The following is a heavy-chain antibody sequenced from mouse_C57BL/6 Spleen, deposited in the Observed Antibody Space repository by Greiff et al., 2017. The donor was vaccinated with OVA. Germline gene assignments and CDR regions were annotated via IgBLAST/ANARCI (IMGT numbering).Heavy chain of an antibody. CDR2: INPSTGGT. Sequence: VQLQQSGPELVKPGASVKISCKASGYSFTGYYMNWVKQSPEKSLEWIGEINPSTGGTTYNQKFKAKATLTVDKSSSTAYMQLKSLTSEDSAVYYCARRYYGSKGYYFDYWGQGTTLTVSS. D-gene: IGHD1-1*01. CDR1: GYSFTGYY. CDR3: ARRYYGSKGYYFDY. V-gene: IGHV1-42*01. J-gene: IGHJ2*01.